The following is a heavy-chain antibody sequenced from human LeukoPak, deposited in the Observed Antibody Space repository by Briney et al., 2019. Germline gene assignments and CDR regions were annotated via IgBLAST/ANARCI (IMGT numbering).Heavy chain of an antibody. CDR2: ISAYNGNT. CDR1: GYTFTSYG. Sequence: ASVKVSCKASGYTFTSYGISWVRQAPGQGLEWMGWISAYNGNTNYAQKLQGRVTMTTDTSTSTAYMELSSLRSEDTAVYYCARGLYCSGGSCRYSRGSRRWFDPWGQGTLVTVSS. J-gene: IGHJ5*02. CDR3: ARGLYCSGGSCRYSRGSRRWFDP. D-gene: IGHD2-15*01. V-gene: IGHV1-18*01.